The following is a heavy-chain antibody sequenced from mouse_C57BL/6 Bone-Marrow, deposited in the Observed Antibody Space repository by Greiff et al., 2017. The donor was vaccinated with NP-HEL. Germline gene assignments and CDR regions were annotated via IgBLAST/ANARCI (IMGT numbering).Heavy chain of an antibody. J-gene: IGHJ4*01. D-gene: IGHD2-2*01. CDR3: ARSTMVKSIFFYAMDY. Sequence: VKLQESGPELVKPGASVKISCKASGYTFTDYYINWVKQRPGQGLEWIGWIFPGSGSTYYNEKFKGKATLTVDKSSSTAYMLLSSLTSEDSAVYFCARSTMVKSIFFYAMDYWGQGTSVTVSS. CDR2: IFPGSGST. V-gene: IGHV1-75*01. CDR1: GYTFTDYY.